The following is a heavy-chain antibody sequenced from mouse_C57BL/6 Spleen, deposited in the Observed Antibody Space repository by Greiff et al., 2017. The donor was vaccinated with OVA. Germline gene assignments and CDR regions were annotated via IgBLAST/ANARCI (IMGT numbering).Heavy chain of an antibody. CDR2: INPNNGGT. Sequence: EVQGVESGPELVQPGASVKIPCKASGYTFTDYNMDWVKQSHGKSLEWIGDINPNNGGTIYNLKFKGKATLTVDKSSSPAYMELRSLTSEYTAVYYCARHYGSSPYWYFDVWGTGTTVTVSS. J-gene: IGHJ1*03. CDR1: GYTFTDYN. D-gene: IGHD1-1*01. V-gene: IGHV1-18*01. CDR3: ARHYGSSPYWYFDV.